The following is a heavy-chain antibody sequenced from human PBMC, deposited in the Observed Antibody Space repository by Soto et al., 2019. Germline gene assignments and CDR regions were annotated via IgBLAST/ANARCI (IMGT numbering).Heavy chain of an antibody. CDR2: ISGSGGST. D-gene: IGHD1-26*01. CDR3: ATPGSGSYYYYYGVDV. V-gene: IGHV3-23*01. Sequence: GGSLRLSCAASGFTFSSYAMSLVRQSPLKGLEWVSAISGSGGSTYYADSVKGRFTISRDNSKNTLYPQMNSLRAEDTAVYYCATPGSGSYYYYYGVDVWGQGTTVTVSS. CDR1: GFTFSSYA. J-gene: IGHJ6*02.